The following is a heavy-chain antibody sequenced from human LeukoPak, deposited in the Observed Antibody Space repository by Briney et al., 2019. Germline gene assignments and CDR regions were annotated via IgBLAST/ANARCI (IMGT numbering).Heavy chain of an antibody. CDR2: IYYSGST. CDR3: ARAQYCSGGSCYADDAFDV. D-gene: IGHD2-15*01. CDR1: GGSISSYY. V-gene: IGHV4-59*01. Sequence: SETLSLTCTVSGGSISSYYWSWIRQPPGKGLEWIGYIYYSGSTNYNPSLKSRFTISVDTSKNQFSLKLSSVTAADTAVYYCARAQYCSGGSCYADDAFDVWGQGTMVTVSS. J-gene: IGHJ3*01.